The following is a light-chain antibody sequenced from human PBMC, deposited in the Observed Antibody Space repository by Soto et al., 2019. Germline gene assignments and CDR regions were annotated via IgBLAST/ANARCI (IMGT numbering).Light chain of an antibody. CDR3: QQYTYWPQT. Sequence: ESMMTQSLDALDVSSGESGTLSCRARRSLRSSLAWYQQKPGQAPRLLIYDASTRATGITARLSGSASGTDFTLNISGLQHEEVAVYYCQQYTYWPQTFGRGTKVDIK. J-gene: IGKJ1*01. V-gene: IGKV3-15*01. CDR1: RSLRSS. CDR2: DAS.